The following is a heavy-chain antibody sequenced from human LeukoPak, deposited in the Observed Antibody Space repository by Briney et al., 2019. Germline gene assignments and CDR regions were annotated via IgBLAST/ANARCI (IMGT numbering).Heavy chain of an antibody. CDR1: GFTFDDYT. D-gene: IGHD3-22*01. CDR2: ISWDGGST. CDR3: ARPDYYDSSGYLVY. Sequence: GGSLRLSCAASGFTFDDYTMHWVRQAPGKGLEGVSLISWDGGSTYYADSVKGRFTISRDNSKNSLYLQMNSLRTEDTALYYCARPDYYDSSGYLVYWGQGTLVTVSS. V-gene: IGHV3-43*01. J-gene: IGHJ4*02.